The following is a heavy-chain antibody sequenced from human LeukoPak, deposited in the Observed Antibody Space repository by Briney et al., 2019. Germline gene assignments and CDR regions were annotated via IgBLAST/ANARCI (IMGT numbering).Heavy chain of an antibody. D-gene: IGHD6-13*01. J-gene: IGHJ6*03. CDR2: ISPSGGST. CDR1: GYTFTSNY. Sequence: AASVKVSCKAFGYTFTSNYMHWVRQAPGQGPEWMGVISPSGGSTTYAQKFQGRVTLTRDMSTSTDYLELSSLRSEDTAVYYCARGRYSSSWYGLYYYYYMDVWGKGTTVTVSS. CDR3: ARGRYSSSWYGLYYYYYMDV. V-gene: IGHV1-46*01.